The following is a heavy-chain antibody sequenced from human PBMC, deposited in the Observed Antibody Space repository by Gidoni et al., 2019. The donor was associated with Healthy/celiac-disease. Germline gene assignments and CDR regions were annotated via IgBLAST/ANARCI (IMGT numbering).Heavy chain of an antibody. V-gene: IGHV3-66*01. Sequence: EVQLVESGGGLVQPGGSLRLSCAASGFTVSSNYMSWVRQAPGKGLEWVSVIYSGGSTYYADSVKGRFTISRDNSKNTLYLQMNSLRAEDTAVYYCARSGHDYSNLRDYYYGMDVWGQGTTVTVSS. D-gene: IGHD4-4*01. CDR3: ARSGHDYSNLRDYYYGMDV. J-gene: IGHJ6*02. CDR1: GFTVSSNY. CDR2: IYSGGST.